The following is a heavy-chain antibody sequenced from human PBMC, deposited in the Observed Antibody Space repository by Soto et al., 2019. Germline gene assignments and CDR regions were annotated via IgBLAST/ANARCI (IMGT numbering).Heavy chain of an antibody. V-gene: IGHV3-11*01. CDR2: SSSSGSII. CDR3: ARDLGSYDSDGYFDY. CDR1: GLTFSDYY. D-gene: IGHD3-22*01. Sequence: GRSLRLSCGASGLTFSDYYMSWSRQAPGKGLEWVSYSSSSGSIIYYADSVKRRFTISRDNAKNSLYLQMNSLRAEDTAVYYCARDLGSYDSDGYFDYWRQGTLVTVSS. J-gene: IGHJ4*02.